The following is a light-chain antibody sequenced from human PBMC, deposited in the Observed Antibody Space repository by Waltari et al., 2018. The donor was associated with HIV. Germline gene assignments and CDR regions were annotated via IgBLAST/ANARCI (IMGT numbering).Light chain of an antibody. J-gene: IGLJ2*01. V-gene: IGLV2-8*01. CDR3: FSYAGNNFLL. CDR1: SSDIGLYNF. Sequence: QSALTQPPSASGSPGQSVTISCAGTSSDIGLYNFVSWYPHHPGKAPKLMISDVSRRPSGVPDRFSGSKSGNTASLTVSGLQADDEATYYCFSYAGNNFLLFGGGTKLTVL. CDR2: DVS.